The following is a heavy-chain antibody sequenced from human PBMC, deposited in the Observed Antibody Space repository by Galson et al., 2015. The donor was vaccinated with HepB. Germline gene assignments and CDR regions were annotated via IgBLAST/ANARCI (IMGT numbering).Heavy chain of an antibody. V-gene: IGHV1-18*04. J-gene: IGHJ1*01. Sequence: SVKVSCKASGYTFNTYGITYVRQAPGQGLEWVGWINPDNGNTKYAQKLQGRVIMTTDTSTSTAYMELRSLRSDDTAVYYCARGPWFGELTGILVLQHWGQGPLGTVSS. CDR3: ARGPWFGELTGILVLQH. D-gene: IGHD3-10*01. CDR2: INPDNGNT. CDR1: GYTFNTYG.